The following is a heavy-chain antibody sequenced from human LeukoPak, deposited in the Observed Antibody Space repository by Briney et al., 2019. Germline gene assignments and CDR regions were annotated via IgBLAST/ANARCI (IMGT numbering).Heavy chain of an antibody. V-gene: IGHV1-69*13. D-gene: IGHD3-22*01. CDR3: ARDAHYYDSSGYSFDY. CDR2: IIPIFGTA. CDR1: GGTFSSYA. Sequence: GASVKVSCKASGGTFSSYAISWVRQAPGQGLEWMGGIIPIFGTANYAQKFQGRVTITAGESTSTAYMELSSLRSEDTAVYYCARDAHYYDSSGYSFDYWGQGTLVTVSS. J-gene: IGHJ4*02.